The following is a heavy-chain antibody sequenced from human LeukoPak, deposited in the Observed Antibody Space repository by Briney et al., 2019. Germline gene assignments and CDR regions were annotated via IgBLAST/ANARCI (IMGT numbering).Heavy chain of an antibody. CDR1: GIAVTTNY. Sequence: GGSLRLSCAASGIAVTTNYMSWVRQAPGKGLEWVSVIYLGGGTHHADSVKGRFTISRDHSMNTLYLEMKSLRVEDTAIYYCASPSNNSRYAFDYWGHGTLVTVSS. D-gene: IGHD3-22*01. CDR2: IYLGGGT. J-gene: IGHJ4*01. V-gene: IGHV3-53*01. CDR3: ASPSNNSRYAFDY.